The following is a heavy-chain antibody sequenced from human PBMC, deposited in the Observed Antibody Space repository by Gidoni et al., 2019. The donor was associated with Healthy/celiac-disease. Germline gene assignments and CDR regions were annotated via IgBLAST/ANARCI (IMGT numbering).Heavy chain of an antibody. D-gene: IGHD2-21*02. CDR3: AKDRSPYCGGDCYSPDY. J-gene: IGHJ4*02. CDR1: GSPFSSLG. V-gene: IGHV3-30*18. Sequence: QVQLVESGGGVVQPGRSLRPSGAPSGSPFSSLGMHWVRQAPGKGLEWVAVISYDGSNKYYADYVKGRFTISRDNSKNALYLQMNSLRAEDTAVYYCAKDRSPYCGGDCYSPDYWGQGTLVTVSS. CDR2: ISYDGSNK.